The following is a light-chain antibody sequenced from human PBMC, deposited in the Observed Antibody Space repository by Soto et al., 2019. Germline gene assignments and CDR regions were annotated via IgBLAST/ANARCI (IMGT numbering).Light chain of an antibody. Sequence: QSALTQPRSVSGSPGQSVTISCTGTSRDVGGYNYVSRYQQHPGKAPKFIIYDVNKRPSGVPDRFSGSKSGTTASLTISGLQADDEAEYDCCSYAGSYTMVFGGGTTLNVL. CDR1: SRDVGGYNY. V-gene: IGLV2-11*01. CDR3: CSYAGSYTMV. CDR2: DVN. J-gene: IGLJ2*01.